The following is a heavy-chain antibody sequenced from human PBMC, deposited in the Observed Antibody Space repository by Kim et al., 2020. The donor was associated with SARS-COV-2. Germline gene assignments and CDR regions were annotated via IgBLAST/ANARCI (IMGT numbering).Heavy chain of an antibody. J-gene: IGHJ4*02. D-gene: IGHD1-1*01. CDR1: GFSFSSYW. Sequence: GGSLRLSCVASGFSFSSYWMHWVRQTPGKGLVWDSRIDNNGTSTTYADSVKGRLTISRDNAKNTLYLQMNSLRVEDAAVYYCVRDGTAPRDDLDYWGQGTLVTVSS. V-gene: IGHV3-74*01. CDR2: IDNNGTST. CDR3: VRDGTAPRDDLDY.